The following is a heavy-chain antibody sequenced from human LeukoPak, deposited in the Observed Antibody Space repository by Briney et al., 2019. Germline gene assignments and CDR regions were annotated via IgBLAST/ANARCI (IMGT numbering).Heavy chain of an antibody. D-gene: IGHD1-26*01. CDR2: ISYSGST. Sequence: SETLSLTCTVSGGSISRYYWSWIRQPPGKGLEWIGYISYSGSTNYNPSLKSRVTISVDTSKNQFSLKLNSMTAADTAVYYCAKDLSRYSGSYYYDEVFAFDYWGQGTLVTVSS. V-gene: IGHV4-59*12. CDR3: AKDLSRYSGSYYYDEVFAFDY. J-gene: IGHJ4*02. CDR1: GGSISRYY.